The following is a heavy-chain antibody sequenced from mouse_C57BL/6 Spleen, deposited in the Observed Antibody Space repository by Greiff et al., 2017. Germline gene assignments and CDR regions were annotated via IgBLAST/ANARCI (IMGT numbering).Heavy chain of an antibody. Sequence: QVQLKESGAELVKPGASVKISCKASGYAFSSYWMNWVKQRPGKGLEWIGQIYPGDGDTNYNGKFKGKATLTADKSSSTAYMQLSSLTSEDSAVYFCVRGDYGSSPWFAYWGQGTLVTVSA. V-gene: IGHV1-80*01. CDR3: VRGDYGSSPWFAY. CDR2: IYPGDGDT. D-gene: IGHD1-1*01. CDR1: GYAFSSYW. J-gene: IGHJ3*01.